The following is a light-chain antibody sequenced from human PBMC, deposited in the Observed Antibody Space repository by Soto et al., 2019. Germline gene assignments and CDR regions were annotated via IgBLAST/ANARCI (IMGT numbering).Light chain of an antibody. J-gene: IGLJ1*01. CDR3: NSYTSSNSYV. CDR1: SSDVGAYNY. CDR2: DVS. V-gene: IGLV2-14*03. Sequence: QSVLTQPASVSGSPGQSITISRTGTSSDVGAYNYVSWYQQHPGKAPKLMIYDVSNRPSGVSSRFSGSKSGNTASLTISGLQAEDEADYFCNSYTSSNSYVFGNGTKVTVL.